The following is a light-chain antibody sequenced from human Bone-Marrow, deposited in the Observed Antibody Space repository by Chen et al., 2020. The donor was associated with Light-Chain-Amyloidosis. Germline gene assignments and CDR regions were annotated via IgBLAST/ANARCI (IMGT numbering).Light chain of an antibody. V-gene: IGLV3-25*03. CDR1: DLPTKY. Sequence: SYELTPPPSVSVSPGQTSRITCSGDDLPTKYAYWYQQKPGQAPVLVIHRDTERPSGISERFSGSSSGTTDTLTISGVQAEDEADYHCQSADSSGTYEVIFGGGTKLTVL. J-gene: IGLJ2*01. CDR2: RDT. CDR3: QSADSSGTYEVI.